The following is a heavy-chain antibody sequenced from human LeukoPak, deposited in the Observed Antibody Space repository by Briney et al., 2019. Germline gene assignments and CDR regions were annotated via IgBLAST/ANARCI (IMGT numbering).Heavy chain of an antibody. V-gene: IGHV4-39*07. Sequence: SETLSLTCTVSGGSISSSSYYWGWIRQPPGKGLEWIGSIYYSGSTHYNPSLKSRVTISVDTSKNQFSLKLSSVTAADTAVYYCARGAGGLPDFDMDVWGKGTTVTVSS. CDR3: ARGAGGLPDFDMDV. D-gene: IGHD2-8*02. CDR1: GGSISSSSYY. CDR2: IYYSGST. J-gene: IGHJ6*03.